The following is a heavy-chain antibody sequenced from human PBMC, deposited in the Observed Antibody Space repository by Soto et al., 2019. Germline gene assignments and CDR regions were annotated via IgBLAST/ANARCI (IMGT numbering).Heavy chain of an antibody. CDR3: ARYRREAVAGYTLDN. CDR2: VYNSGST. D-gene: IGHD6-13*01. J-gene: IGHJ4*02. CDR1: GGSISSNY. V-gene: IGHV4-59*01. Sequence: SETLSLTCTVSGGSISSNYWTWIRQPPGKGLEWIGYVYNSGSTNYNPSLKSRVTISEDTSKSQFSLKVNSMTAADTAVYYCARYRREAVAGYTLDNWGQGSSVTVS.